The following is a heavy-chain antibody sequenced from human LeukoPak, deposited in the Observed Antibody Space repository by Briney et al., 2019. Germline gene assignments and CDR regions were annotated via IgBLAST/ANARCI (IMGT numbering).Heavy chain of an antibody. CDR3: ARATIFGVVIIPYYYYGMDV. J-gene: IGHJ6*02. CDR1: GFTFSSYS. D-gene: IGHD3-3*01. V-gene: IGHV3-21*01. CDR2: ISSSSYI. Sequence: GGSLRLSCAASGFTFSSYSMNWVRQAPGKGLEWVSSISSSSYIYYADSVKGRFTISRDNAKNSLYLQMNSLRAEDTAVYYCARATIFGVVIIPYYYYGMDVWGQGTTVTVSS.